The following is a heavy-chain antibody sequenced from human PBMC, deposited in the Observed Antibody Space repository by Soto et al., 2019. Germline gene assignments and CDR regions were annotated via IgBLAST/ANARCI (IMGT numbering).Heavy chain of an antibody. J-gene: IGHJ6*02. V-gene: IGHV4-39*01. CDR2: IYYSGST. D-gene: IGHD3-22*01. Sequence: PSETLSLTCTFSGGSISSSSYYWGWIRKPPGKWLEWIGIIYYSGSTYYNPSLTSRVTISVDTSKNQFSLKLSSVTAADTAVYYCARLGPAYYDSSGYYYGRARYYYYGMDVWGQGTTVT. CDR1: GGSISSSSYY. CDR3: ARLGPAYYDSSGYYYGRARYYYYGMDV.